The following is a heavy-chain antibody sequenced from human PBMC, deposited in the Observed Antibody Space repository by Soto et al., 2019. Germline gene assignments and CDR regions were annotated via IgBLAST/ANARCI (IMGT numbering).Heavy chain of an antibody. V-gene: IGHV3-48*01. CDR3: ARVARYSSSWYVFFDY. CDR1: GFTFSSYS. CDR2: ISSSSSTI. J-gene: IGHJ4*02. Sequence: EVQLVESGGGLVQPGGSLRLSCAASGFTFSSYSMNWVRQAPGKGLEWVSYISSSSSTIYYADSVKGRFTISRDNVKNSLYLQMNSLRAEDTAVYYCARVARYSSSWYVFFDYWGQGTLVTVSS. D-gene: IGHD6-13*01.